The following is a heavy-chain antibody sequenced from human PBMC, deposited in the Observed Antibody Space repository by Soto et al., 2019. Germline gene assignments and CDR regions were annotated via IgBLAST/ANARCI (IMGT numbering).Heavy chain of an antibody. V-gene: IGHV1-18*01. J-gene: IGHJ3*01. CDR3: ARVKVPAAILGAFDL. CDR2: IIPFKGDT. CDR1: GYTFSTYG. Sequence: QVQLVQSGAEMKKPGASVKVSCKASGYTFSTYGITWVRQAPGQGLDWMGWIIPFKGDTNSAARFQDRVTMTTDTSTRTAYMELRSLRSDDTAVYYCARVKVPAAILGAFDLWGQGTLVTVSS. D-gene: IGHD2-2*02.